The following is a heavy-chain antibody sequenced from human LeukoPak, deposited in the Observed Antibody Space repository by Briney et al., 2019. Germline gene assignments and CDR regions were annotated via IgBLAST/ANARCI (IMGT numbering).Heavy chain of an antibody. CDR3: AREEYSYGYFDY. D-gene: IGHD5-18*01. CDR1: GFTFDDYG. V-gene: IGHV3-20*04. Sequence: PGGSLRLSCAASGFTFDDYGMSWVRQAPGKGLEWVSGINWNGGSTGYADSVKGRFTISRDNSKNTLYLQMNSLRAEDTAVYYCAREEYSYGYFDYWGQGTLVTVSS. J-gene: IGHJ4*02. CDR2: INWNGGST.